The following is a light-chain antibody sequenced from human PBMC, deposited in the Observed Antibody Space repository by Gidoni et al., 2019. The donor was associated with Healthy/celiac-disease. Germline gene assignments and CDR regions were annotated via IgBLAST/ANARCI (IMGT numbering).Light chain of an antibody. CDR3: QKYNSALLT. CDR1: QGISTY. V-gene: IGKV1-27*01. Sequence: DIHMTQSPSSLSAAVGDRVTITCRASQGISTYLAWYQQKPGKVPKLLIYAASTLHSGVPSRFSGSGSGTDFTLTISSLQPEDVATYYCQKYNSALLTFGGGTKVEIK. J-gene: IGKJ4*01. CDR2: AAS.